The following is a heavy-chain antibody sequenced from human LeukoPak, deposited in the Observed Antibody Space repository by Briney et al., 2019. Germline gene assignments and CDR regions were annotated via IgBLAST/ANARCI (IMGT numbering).Heavy chain of an antibody. CDR3: VRDQWYAFDI. V-gene: IGHV3-48*02. D-gene: IGHD2-15*01. CDR2: ISSSISAT. CDR1: GFTFSSYS. J-gene: IGHJ3*02. Sequence: GGSLRLSCAASGFTFSSYSMNWVRQAPGKGLEWVSYISSSISATYYADSVKGRFTISSDNVENSLYLQMNSLRDEDTAVYYCVRDQWYAFDIWGQGTTVTVSS.